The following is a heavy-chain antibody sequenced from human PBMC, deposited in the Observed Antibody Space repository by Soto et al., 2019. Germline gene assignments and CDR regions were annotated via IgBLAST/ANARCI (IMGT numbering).Heavy chain of an antibody. Sequence: LSLTCTVSGGSISSYYWTWLRQSPGRGLEWIGYISYSGSTYYNPSLKSRVTISADTSKNQFSLRMNSMIAADTAVYYCARADPDASVGYWGQGTLVTVSS. CDR2: ISYSGST. CDR3: ARADPDASVGY. D-gene: IGHD2-15*01. V-gene: IGHV4-59*01. CDR1: GGSISSYY. J-gene: IGHJ4*02.